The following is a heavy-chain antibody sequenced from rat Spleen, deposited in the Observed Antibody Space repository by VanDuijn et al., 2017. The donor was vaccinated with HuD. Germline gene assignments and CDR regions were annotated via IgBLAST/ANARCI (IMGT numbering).Heavy chain of an antibody. CDR1: GFTFSNYD. CDR2: ISPSGGST. J-gene: IGHJ2*01. V-gene: IGHV5-25*01. D-gene: IGHD1-11*01. CDR3: ANNYGGQRRYFDY. Sequence: EVQLVESGGGLVQPGRSLKLSCAASGFTFSNYDMAWVRQAPTKGLEWVASISPSGGSTYYRDSVKGRFTVSRDNAKSTLYLQMDSLRSEDTATYYCANNYGGQRRYFDYWGQGVMVTVSS.